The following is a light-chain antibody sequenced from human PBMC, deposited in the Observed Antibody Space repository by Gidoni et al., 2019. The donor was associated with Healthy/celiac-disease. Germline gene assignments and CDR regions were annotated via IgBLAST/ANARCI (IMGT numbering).Light chain of an antibody. CDR1: QSVSSY. CDR3: QQRSNWPPRIT. J-gene: IGKJ5*01. CDR2: DAS. V-gene: IGKV3-11*01. Sequence: EIVLTQSPATLSLSRGERATLSCRASQSVSSYLAWYQQNPGQAPRLLIYDASNRATGIPARFSGSGSGTDFTLTISSLEPEDFAVYYCQQRSNWPPRITFGQGTRREIK.